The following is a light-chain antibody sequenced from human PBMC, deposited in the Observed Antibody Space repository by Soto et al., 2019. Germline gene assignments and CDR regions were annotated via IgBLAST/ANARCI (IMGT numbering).Light chain of an antibody. CDR3: QQYGGSPIT. V-gene: IGKV3-20*01. J-gene: IGKJ5*01. CDR2: GAS. CDR1: QSVTTR. Sequence: IVLTQSPGTLSLSPGERVTLSCRASQSVTTRLAWYQHKPGQAPTLLMSGASNRASGVPVRCSGSGSGTDFTLTITRLEPEDFALDYCQQYGGSPITFGLGTRLEIK.